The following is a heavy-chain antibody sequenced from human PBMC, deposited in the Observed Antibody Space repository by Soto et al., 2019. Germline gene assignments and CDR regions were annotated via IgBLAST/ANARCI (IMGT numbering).Heavy chain of an antibody. V-gene: IGHV3-30*18. CDR3: AKKVNDIGAAGREADY. Sequence: QVQLVESGGGVVQPGRSLRLSCAASGFTFSSYGIHWVRQAPGKGLEWVAVISYDGSNTYYADSVKGRFIISRDNSKNTVYLQMNNLRTEDTAVYYCAKKVNDIGAAGREADYWGQGTLVTVSS. CDR1: GFTFSSYG. CDR2: ISYDGSNT. J-gene: IGHJ4*02. D-gene: IGHD6-13*01.